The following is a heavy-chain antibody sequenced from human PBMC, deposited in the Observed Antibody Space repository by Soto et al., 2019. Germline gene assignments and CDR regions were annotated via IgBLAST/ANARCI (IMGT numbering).Heavy chain of an antibody. J-gene: IGHJ4*02. CDR2: IYHSGST. Sequence: QLQLQESGSGLVKPSQTLSLTCAVSGGSISSGSYSWGWIRQPPGKGLEWIGYIYHSGSTYYNPSLKRRVTRSVDRSKNQFSLKLSSVTAADTAVYYCAAGGGLPRYYWGQGTLVTVSS. V-gene: IGHV4-30-2*01. CDR3: AAGGGLPRYY. D-gene: IGHD5-12*01. CDR1: GGSISSGSYS.